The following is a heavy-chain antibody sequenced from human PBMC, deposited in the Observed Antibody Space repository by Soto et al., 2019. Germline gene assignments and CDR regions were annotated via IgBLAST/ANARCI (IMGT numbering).Heavy chain of an antibody. CDR2: IDPSDSYT. J-gene: IGHJ4*02. CDR1: GDSFTSYW. Sequence: GESLKISCKGSGDSFTSYWVSWVRQMPGKGLEWMGRIDPSDSYTNYSPSFQGHVTISADKSISTAYLQWSSLKASDTAMYYCARHETITMIVVVNGTDFDYWGQGTLVTVSS. CDR3: ARHETITMIVVVNGTDFDY. D-gene: IGHD3-22*01. V-gene: IGHV5-10-1*01.